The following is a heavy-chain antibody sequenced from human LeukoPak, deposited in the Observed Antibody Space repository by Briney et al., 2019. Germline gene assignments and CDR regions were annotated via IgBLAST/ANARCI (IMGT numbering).Heavy chain of an antibody. CDR3: AKRLGYYDSSEGYFDQ. CDR1: GFTFSSFG. Sequence: GGSLRLSCAASGFTFSSFGMHGVLQAPGKGLEWVAVISYDGSYKNYVDSVKGRFTISRDISKNTLYLQMNSLRAEDTAVYYCAKRLGYYDSSEGYFDQWGQGTLVTVSS. V-gene: IGHV3-30*18. J-gene: IGHJ4*02. D-gene: IGHD3-22*01. CDR2: ISYDGSYK.